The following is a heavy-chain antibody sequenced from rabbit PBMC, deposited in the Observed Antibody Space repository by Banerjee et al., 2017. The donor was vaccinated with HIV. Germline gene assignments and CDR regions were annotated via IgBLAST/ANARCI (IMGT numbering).Heavy chain of an antibody. J-gene: IGHJ3*01. CDR1: GFSFSSSYY. V-gene: IGHV1S40*01. D-gene: IGHD3-3*01. CDR2: IYAGSSGIT. CDR3: ERGGGEGGLDL. Sequence: QALEESGGDLVKHGASLTLTCTASGFSFSSSYYMCWVRQAPGKGLEWIACIYAGSSGITYYESGAKGLGKIAKTEETKGKRKRTRRKEEEKEKEGGERGGGEGGLDLWGQGTRGTVS.